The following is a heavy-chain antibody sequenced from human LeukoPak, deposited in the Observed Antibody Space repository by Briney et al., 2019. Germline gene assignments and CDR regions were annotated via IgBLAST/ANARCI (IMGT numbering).Heavy chain of an antibody. CDR2: ISSSGSTT. J-gene: IGHJ4*02. D-gene: IGHD3-22*01. CDR1: GFTFSSYE. V-gene: IGHV3-48*03. Sequence: PGGSLRLSCAASGFTFSSYEMNWVRQAPGKGLEWVSYISSSGSTTHYADSVKGRFTISRDNSKNTLYLQMNSLRAEDTAVYYCAKEVHDGSGYTADYWGQGTLVTVSS. CDR3: AKEVHDGSGYTADY.